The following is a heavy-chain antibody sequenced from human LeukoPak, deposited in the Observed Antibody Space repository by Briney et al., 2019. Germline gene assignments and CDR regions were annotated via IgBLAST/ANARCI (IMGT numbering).Heavy chain of an antibody. CDR1: VFTFSSYW. J-gene: IGHJ4*02. V-gene: IGHV3-7*03. CDR2: IKQDGSEK. CDR3: AREQYQLLYGRVY. Sequence: PGGSLRLPCAASVFTFSSYWMSWVRHAPGKGLEWVANIKQDGSEKYYVDSVKGRFTTSRDNAKNSLYLQMNSLRAEDTAVYYCAREQYQLLYGRVYWGQGTLVTVSS. D-gene: IGHD2-2*02.